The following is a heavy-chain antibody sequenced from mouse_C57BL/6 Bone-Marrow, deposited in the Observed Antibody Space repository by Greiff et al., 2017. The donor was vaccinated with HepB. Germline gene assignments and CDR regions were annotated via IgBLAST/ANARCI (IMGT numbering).Heavy chain of an antibody. V-gene: IGHV5-17*02. Sequence: EVQLVESGGGLVQPGGSRKLSCAASGFTFSSFGLHWVRQAPDKGLEWVAYISSASSSIYYADTVKGRFTISRDNPKNTLFLQMTSLRSEDTAMYYCARSYFGSSQSFHYWGQGNTLTVSS. J-gene: IGHJ2*01. D-gene: IGHD1-1*01. CDR1: GFTFSSFG. CDR3: ARSYFGSSQSFHY. CDR2: ISSASSSI.